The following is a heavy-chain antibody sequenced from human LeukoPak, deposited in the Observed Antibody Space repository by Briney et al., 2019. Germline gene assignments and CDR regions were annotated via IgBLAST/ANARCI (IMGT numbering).Heavy chain of an antibody. CDR3: ARGSNWFDP. J-gene: IGHJ5*02. CDR1: GGSISSYY. CDR2: MYYSGTT. Sequence: SETLSLTCTVSGGSISSYYWSWIRQPPGKGLEWIGYMYYSGTTNYNPSLKSRVTISIDTSKSQFYLKLTSVTAADTAMYYCARGSNWFDPWGQGTLVTVSS. V-gene: IGHV4-59*01.